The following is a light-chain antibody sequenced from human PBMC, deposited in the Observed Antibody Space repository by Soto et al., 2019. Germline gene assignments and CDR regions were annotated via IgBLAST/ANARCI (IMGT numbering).Light chain of an antibody. J-gene: IGKJ4*01. V-gene: IGKV3-15*01. Sequence: EIVMTQSPATLSVSPGERVTLSCRASQSVSSNLAWYQQKPGQAPRLLIYGAFTRATGIPARFSGSVSGTEFPLTSSRLQSEDFAVYYWQQYKNWPPLTFGGGTKVEIK. CDR2: GAF. CDR1: QSVSSN. CDR3: QQYKNWPPLT.